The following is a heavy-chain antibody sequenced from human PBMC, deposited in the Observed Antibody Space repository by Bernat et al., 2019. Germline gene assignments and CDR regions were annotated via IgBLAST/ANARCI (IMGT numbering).Heavy chain of an antibody. V-gene: IGHV3-21*01. Sequence: EVQLVESGGGLVKPGGSLRLSCAASGFTFSSYSMNWVRQAPGKGLEWVSSISSSSSYIYYADSVKGRFTISRDNAKNSLYLQMNSLRAEDTAVYYCARVIVDDSSGYFSRYFDLWGRGTLVTVSS. J-gene: IGHJ2*01. D-gene: IGHD3-22*01. CDR2: ISSSSSYI. CDR1: GFTFSSYS. CDR3: ARVIVDDSSGYFSRYFDL.